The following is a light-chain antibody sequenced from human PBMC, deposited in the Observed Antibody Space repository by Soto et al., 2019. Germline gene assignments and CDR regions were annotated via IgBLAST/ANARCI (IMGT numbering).Light chain of an antibody. V-gene: IGLV2-8*01. CDR1: SSDIGAYNY. CDR2: EVS. J-gene: IGLJ3*02. Sequence: QSALTQPPSASGSPGQSVTISCTGTSSDIGAYNYVSWYQQHPGKAPKLMIHEVSKRPSGVPDRFSGSKSGNTASLPVSGLRAEDEADYYCSSYAGSNDRWVFGGGTKLTVL. CDR3: SSYAGSNDRWV.